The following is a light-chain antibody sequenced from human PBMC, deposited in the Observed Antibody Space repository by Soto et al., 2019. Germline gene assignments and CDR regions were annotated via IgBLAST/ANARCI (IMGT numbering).Light chain of an antibody. CDR1: QSLTSD. V-gene: IGKV3-15*01. J-gene: IGKJ1*01. CDR2: GAS. Sequence: EIVLTQSPGTLSLSPGERATLSCRASQSLTSDTLAWYQQKPGQAPRLLIHGASTRAPGFPARFSGSGSGTDFTLTISSLQSEDFAVYYCQQYDNWPWTFGQGTKVDIK. CDR3: QQYDNWPWT.